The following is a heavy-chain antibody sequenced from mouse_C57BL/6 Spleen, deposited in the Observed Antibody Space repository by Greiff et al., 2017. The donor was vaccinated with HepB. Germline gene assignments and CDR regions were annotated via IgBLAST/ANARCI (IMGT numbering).Heavy chain of an antibody. CDR1: GYSITSGYY. J-gene: IGHJ2*01. CDR2: ISYDGSN. V-gene: IGHV3-6*01. D-gene: IGHD1-1*01. Sequence: EVQRVESGPGLVKPSQSLSLTCSVTGYSITSGYYWNWIRQFPGNKLEWMGYISYDGSNNYNPSLKNRISITRDTSKNQFFLKLNSVTTEDTATYYCARGGSTVGHYWGQGTTLTVSS. CDR3: ARGGSTVGHY.